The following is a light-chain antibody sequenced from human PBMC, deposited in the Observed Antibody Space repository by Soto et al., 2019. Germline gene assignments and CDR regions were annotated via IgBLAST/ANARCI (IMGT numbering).Light chain of an antibody. J-gene: IGLJ2*01. V-gene: IGLV2-14*01. CDR1: SSDVGGYNY. CDR3: SSYTSSSHVV. Sequence: QSVLTQPASVSGSPGQSITICCTGTSSDVGGYNYVSWYQQHPGKAPKLMIYEVSNRPSGVSNRFSGSKSGNTASLTISGLQAEDEADYYCSSYTSSSHVVFGGGTKLTVL. CDR2: EVS.